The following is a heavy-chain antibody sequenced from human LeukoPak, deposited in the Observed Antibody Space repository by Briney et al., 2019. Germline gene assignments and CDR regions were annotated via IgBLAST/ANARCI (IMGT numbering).Heavy chain of an antibody. CDR2: IRSKANSYAI. Sequence: GGSLRLSCAASGFTFSGSAMHWVRQASGKGLEWVGRIRSKANSYAIAYAASVKGRFTISRDDSKNTAYLQMNSLKTEDTAVYYCTRRRRSGSYYNEPDAFDIWGQGTMVTVSS. CDR3: TRRRRSGSYYNEPDAFDI. CDR1: GFTFSGSA. V-gene: IGHV3-73*01. J-gene: IGHJ3*02. D-gene: IGHD3-10*01.